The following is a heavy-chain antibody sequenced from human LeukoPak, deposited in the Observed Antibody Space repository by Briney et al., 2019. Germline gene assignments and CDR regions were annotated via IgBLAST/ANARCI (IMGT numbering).Heavy chain of an antibody. CDR3: ARRVIMSATGVPDTWLDP. V-gene: IGHV4-59*08. D-gene: IGHD2-8*02. Sequence: SETLSLTCTGSGGSISNYYWNWIRQPPGKGLEWVGHISYSGGTKYNPSLQSRVTISIDTSKNQFSLNLSSVTAADTAVYYCARRVIMSATGVPDTWLDPWGQGILVTVS. J-gene: IGHJ5*02. CDR1: GGSISNYY. CDR2: ISYSGGT.